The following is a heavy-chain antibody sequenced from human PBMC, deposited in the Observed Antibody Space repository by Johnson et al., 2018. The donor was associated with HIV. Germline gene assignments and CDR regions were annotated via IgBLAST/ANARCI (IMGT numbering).Heavy chain of an antibody. CDR2: ISYDGSNK. CDR1: GFTFSNAW. J-gene: IGHJ3*02. D-gene: IGHD4-23*01. V-gene: IGHV3-30*03. Sequence: VQLVESGGGLVKPGGSLRLSCAASGFTFSNAWMSWVRQAPGKGLEWVAVISYDGSNKYYADSVKGRFTISRDNSKNTLYLQMNSLRAEDTAVYNCARSSTVVAPHDIWGQGTMVTVSS. CDR3: ARSSTVVAPHDI.